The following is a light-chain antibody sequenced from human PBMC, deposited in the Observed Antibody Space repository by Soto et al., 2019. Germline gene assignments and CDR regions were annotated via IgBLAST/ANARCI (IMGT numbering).Light chain of an antibody. CDR3: QKYSSVIT. CDR1: QGISNF. Sequence: DIQMTQSPSSLSTSVGDRVTITCRASQGISNFLAWYQQKPGKVPKLLLSAASTLQSGVPSRFSGSGSGTDFTLTFTSLQPEDVATYYCQKYSSVITFGQGTRLEIK. CDR2: AAS. V-gene: IGKV1-27*01. J-gene: IGKJ5*01.